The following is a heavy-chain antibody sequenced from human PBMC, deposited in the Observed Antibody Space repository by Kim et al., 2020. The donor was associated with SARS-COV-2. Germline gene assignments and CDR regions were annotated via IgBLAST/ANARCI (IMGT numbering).Heavy chain of an antibody. CDR3: TRGGIVATIGYGMDV. J-gene: IGHJ6*02. V-gene: IGHV3-49*04. Sequence: GSLRLSCTASGFTFGDYAMSWVRQAPGKGLEWVSLVRSKAYNGAIEYAASVKGRFTISRDDSKSIAYLQMNSLNTEDTAVYYCTRGGIVATIGYGMDVWGQGTTVTVSS. D-gene: IGHD5-12*01. CDR2: VRSKAYNGAI. CDR1: GFTFGDYA.